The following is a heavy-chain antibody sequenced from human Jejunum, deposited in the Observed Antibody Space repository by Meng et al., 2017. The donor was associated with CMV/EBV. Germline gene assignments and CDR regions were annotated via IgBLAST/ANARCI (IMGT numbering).Heavy chain of an antibody. Sequence: GFPLNSYGINWVRQFPGKGLEWVAVLWYDGSRKYFADSVQGRFSISRDDSKNTVYLQMNSLRAEDTAVYYCARDVAPASEPGRWFDPWGQGTLVTVSS. CDR3: ARDVAPASEPGRWFDP. D-gene: IGHD2-8*02. CDR1: GFPLNSYG. CDR2: LWYDGSRK. J-gene: IGHJ5*02. V-gene: IGHV3-33*01.